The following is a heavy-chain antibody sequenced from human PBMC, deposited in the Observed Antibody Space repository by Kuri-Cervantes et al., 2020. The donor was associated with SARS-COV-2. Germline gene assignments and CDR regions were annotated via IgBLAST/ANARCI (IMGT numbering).Heavy chain of an antibody. CDR1: GFTFSSYA. CDR3: AKGHIYTIFGVTPYYFDY. CDR2: ISGSGGST. D-gene: IGHD3-3*01. V-gene: IGHV3-23*01. J-gene: IGHJ4*02. Sequence: GESLKISCAASGFTFSSYAMSWVRQAPGKGLEWVSVISGSGGSTYYADSVKGRFTISRDNSKNTLYLQMNSLRAEDTAVYYCAKGHIYTIFGVTPYYFDYWGQGTPVTVSS.